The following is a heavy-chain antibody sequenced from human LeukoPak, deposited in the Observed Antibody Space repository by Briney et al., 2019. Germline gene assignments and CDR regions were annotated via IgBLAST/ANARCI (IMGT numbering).Heavy chain of an antibody. D-gene: IGHD3-10*01. J-gene: IGHJ4*02. V-gene: IGHV1-46*01. Sequence: ASVKVSCKASGYTFTSYYMHWVRQAPGQGLEWMGIINPSGGSTGYAQKFQGRVTMTRDTSTSTVYMELSGLRSDDTAVYYCARDSSFTMVRGVPIDYWGQGTLVTVSS. CDR3: ARDSSFTMVRGVPIDY. CDR1: GYTFTSYY. CDR2: INPSGGST.